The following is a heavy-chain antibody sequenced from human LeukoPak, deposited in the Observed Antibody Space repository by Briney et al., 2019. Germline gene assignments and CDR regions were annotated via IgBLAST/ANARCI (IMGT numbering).Heavy chain of an antibody. CDR1: GFTFTNAW. V-gene: IGHV3-15*01. J-gene: IGHJ4*02. Sequence: GGSLRLSCVDSGFTFTNAWMSWVRQAPGKGLEWIGRIKSKTDGETTNYAEPVRGRFTISRDDSKSAVYLQMNSLKIEDTAVYYCAKERDYGPADYWGQGTLVTVSS. CDR2: IKSKTDGETT. D-gene: IGHD4/OR15-4a*01. CDR3: AKERDYGPADY.